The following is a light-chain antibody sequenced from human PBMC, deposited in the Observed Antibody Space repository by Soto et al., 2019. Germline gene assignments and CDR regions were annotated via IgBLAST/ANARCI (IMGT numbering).Light chain of an antibody. CDR1: QSVSSY. CDR2: ETS. Sequence: EIVMTQSPATLSVSPGERATLSCRASQSVSSYLAWYQQKPGQAPRLLIYETSHRATGIPARFSGSGSGTDFTLTISSLEPEDFAVYYCQQRWNWPGATFGGGTKVDIK. V-gene: IGKV3-11*01. CDR3: QQRWNWPGAT. J-gene: IGKJ4*01.